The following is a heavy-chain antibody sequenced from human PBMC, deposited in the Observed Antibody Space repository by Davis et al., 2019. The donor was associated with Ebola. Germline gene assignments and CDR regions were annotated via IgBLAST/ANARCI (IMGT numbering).Heavy chain of an antibody. CDR1: GYTFTNYG. D-gene: IGHD3-16*02. CDR3: ARDEVPSETIV. CDR2: INPHNGNT. J-gene: IGHJ4*02. Sequence: AASVKVSCKASGYTFTNYGITWVRQAPGQGLEWMGWINPHNGNTNYAQNVQGRVIMTSDTATTTAYMEVGSLRSDDTAVYYCARDEVPSETIVWGQGTLVTVSS. V-gene: IGHV1-18*04.